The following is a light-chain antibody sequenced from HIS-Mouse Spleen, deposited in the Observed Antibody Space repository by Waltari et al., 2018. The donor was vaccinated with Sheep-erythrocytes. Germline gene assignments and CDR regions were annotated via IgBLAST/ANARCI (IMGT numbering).Light chain of an antibody. Sequence: QSALTQPRSVSGSPGQSVTISCTGTSSDVGGYNYVSWYQQHPGKAPQLMIYDVSKRPSGVPVRFSGSKSGNPASLTISGLQAEDEADYYCCSYAGSYNHVFATGTKVTVL. CDR3: CSYAGSYNHV. CDR1: SSDVGGYNY. J-gene: IGLJ1*01. V-gene: IGLV2-11*02. CDR2: DVS.